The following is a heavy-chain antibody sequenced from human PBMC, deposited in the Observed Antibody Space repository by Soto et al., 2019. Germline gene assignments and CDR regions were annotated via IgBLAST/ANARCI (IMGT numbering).Heavy chain of an antibody. V-gene: IGHV3-23*01. CDR1: GFTSGKYA. D-gene: IGHD2-15*01. Sequence: EVQLLESGGGLVQPGGSLTLTCIVSGFTSGKYAMSWVRQAPGKGLEWVSEIGGGGEYTNYADSVRGLFTMSRDNSKNTLYLHMSSLKVEDTAVYYCAKDEVAANGRADAFDIWGQGTVVTVSS. CDR2: IGGGGEYT. CDR3: AKDEVAANGRADAFDI. J-gene: IGHJ3*02.